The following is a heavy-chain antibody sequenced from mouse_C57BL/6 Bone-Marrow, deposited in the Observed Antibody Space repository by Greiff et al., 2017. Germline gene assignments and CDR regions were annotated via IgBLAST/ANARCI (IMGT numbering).Heavy chain of an antibody. CDR2: ISSGSSTI. CDR1: GFTFSDYG. Sequence: DVHLVESGGGLVKPGGSLKLSCAASGFTFSDYGMHWVRQAPEKGLEWVAYISSGSSTIYYADTVKGRFTISRDNAKNTLFLQMTSLRSEDTAMYYCAKLGSYWYFDVWGTGTTVTVSS. CDR3: AKLGSYWYFDV. V-gene: IGHV5-17*01. D-gene: IGHD4-1*01. J-gene: IGHJ1*03.